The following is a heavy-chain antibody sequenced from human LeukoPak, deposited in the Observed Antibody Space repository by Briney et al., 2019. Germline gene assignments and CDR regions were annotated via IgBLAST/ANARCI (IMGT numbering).Heavy chain of an antibody. J-gene: IGHJ6*02. D-gene: IGHD4-11*01. V-gene: IGHV3-66*01. Sequence: GGSLRLSCVASGFIVSSYYMTWVRQAPGKGLEGVSVIYSGGSTYYADSVKGRVAISRDNSKNTVFLQMSSVRAEDTAVYYCARSYSNHLFGMDVWGQGTTVTVTS. CDR1: GFIVSSYY. CDR2: IYSGGST. CDR3: ARSYSNHLFGMDV.